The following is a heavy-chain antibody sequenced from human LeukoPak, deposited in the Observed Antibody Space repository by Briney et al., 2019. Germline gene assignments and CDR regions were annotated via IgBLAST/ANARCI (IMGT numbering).Heavy chain of an antibody. CDR2: ISGGGNT. V-gene: IGHV3-23*01. CDR3: AKDDDWGRYKH. CDR1: GFTFSSYD. D-gene: IGHD3-9*01. Sequence: GGSLRLSCAASGFTFSSYDMSWVRQAPGKGLEWVSGISGGGNTFYSDSVKGRFTISRDNSKNTLYLEMNSLRAEDTAVYYCAKDDDWGRYKHWGQGTLVTVSS. J-gene: IGHJ1*01.